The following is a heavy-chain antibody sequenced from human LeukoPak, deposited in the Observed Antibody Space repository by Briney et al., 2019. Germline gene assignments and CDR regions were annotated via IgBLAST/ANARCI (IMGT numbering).Heavy chain of an antibody. CDR2: IYHSGST. J-gene: IGHJ5*02. Sequence: PSETLSLTCTVSGYSISSGYYWGWIRQPPGKGLGWIASIYHSGSTYYNPSLKSRVTISVDTSKNQFSLKLSSVTAADTAVYYCATDGSDGDPPRRNWFDPWGQGTLVTVSS. D-gene: IGHD4-17*01. V-gene: IGHV4-38-2*02. CDR3: ATDGSDGDPPRRNWFDP. CDR1: GYSISSGYY.